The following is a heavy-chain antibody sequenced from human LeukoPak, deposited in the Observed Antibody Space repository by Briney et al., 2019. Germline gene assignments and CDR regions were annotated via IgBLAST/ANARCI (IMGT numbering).Heavy chain of an antibody. CDR1: GFTFSSYW. CDR2: IKQDGSEK. D-gene: IGHD3-10*01. V-gene: IGHV3-7*03. J-gene: IGHJ5*02. CDR3: ARSGPPKFGWFDP. Sequence: PGGSLRLSCAASGFTFSSYWMSWVRQAPGKGLEWVANIKQDGSEKYYVDSVKGRFTISRDNAKNSLYLQMNSLRAEDTAVYYCARSGPPKFGWFDPWGQGTLVTVSS.